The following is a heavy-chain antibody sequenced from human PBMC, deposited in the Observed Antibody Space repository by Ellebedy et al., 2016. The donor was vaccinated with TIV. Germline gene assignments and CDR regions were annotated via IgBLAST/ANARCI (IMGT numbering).Heavy chain of an antibody. V-gene: IGHV3-7*01. CDR3: ARDIDHLVGFDY. D-gene: IGHD6-6*01. Sequence: GESLKISCVASGFTFSSYWISWVRQAPGKGLEWVANVKHDGSEKYYVDSVKGRFTISRDNAKNSLYLQMNSLRAEDTAVYYCARDIDHLVGFDYWGQGTLVTVSS. CDR2: VKHDGSEK. CDR1: GFTFSSYW. J-gene: IGHJ4*02.